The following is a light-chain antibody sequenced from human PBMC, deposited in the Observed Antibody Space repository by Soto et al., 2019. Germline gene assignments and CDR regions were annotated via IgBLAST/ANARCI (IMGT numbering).Light chain of an antibody. CDR3: NSYTLSKTVI. Sequence: QSALTQPASVSGSPGQSITISCSGTSSDVGAHDFVSWYQHHPDKAPKVIIFEVTKRPSGVSNRFSGSKTCNTASLTISGLHAEDEAEYYCNSYTLSKTVIFGGRTKLTVL. V-gene: IGLV2-14*01. J-gene: IGLJ2*01. CDR2: EVT. CDR1: SSDVGAHDF.